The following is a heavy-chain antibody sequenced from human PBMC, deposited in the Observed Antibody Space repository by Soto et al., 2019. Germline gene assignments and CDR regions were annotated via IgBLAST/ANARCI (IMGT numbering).Heavy chain of an antibody. CDR2: INHSGST. CDR1: GGSFSGYY. V-gene: IGHV4-34*01. CDR3: ARGGVKTRYCTNGVCYATNWFDP. D-gene: IGHD2-8*01. J-gene: IGHJ5*02. Sequence: PSETLSLTYAVYGGSFSGYYWSWIRQPPGKGLEWIGEINHSGSTNYNPSLKSRVTISVDTSKNQFSLKLSSVTAADTAVYYCARGGVKTRYCTNGVCYATNWFDPWGQGTLVTVSS.